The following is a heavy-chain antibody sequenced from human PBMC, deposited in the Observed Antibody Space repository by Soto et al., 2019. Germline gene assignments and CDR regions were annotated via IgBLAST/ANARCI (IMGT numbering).Heavy chain of an antibody. J-gene: IGHJ4*02. Sequence: QVQLQESGPGQVKPSETLSLTCTISGGSISVYYWILIRQPPGQALEWIGYIYDSGSPYYNPSLRSRVIISADTSMNQISLKLTSAPAADTAVYYCARGVGSSPPRYWGRGTLVTFSS. CDR2: IYDSGSP. CDR3: ARGVGSSPPRY. D-gene: IGHD1-26*01. CDR1: GGSISVYY. V-gene: IGHV4-59*01.